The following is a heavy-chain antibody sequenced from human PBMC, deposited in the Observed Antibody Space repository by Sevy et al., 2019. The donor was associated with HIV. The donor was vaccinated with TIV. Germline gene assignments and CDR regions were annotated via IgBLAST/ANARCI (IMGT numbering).Heavy chain of an antibody. Sequence: GGSLRLSCAASGFTLNNYWMNWVRQAPGKGLEWVANIKQDGSVKYYVDSVKGRFTISRDNARNVVFLQMNSPRVEDTALYYCVRAIAADGSFWGQGTLVTVSS. CDR3: VRAIAADGSF. CDR1: GFTLNNYW. V-gene: IGHV3-7*01. CDR2: IKQDGSVK. D-gene: IGHD6-13*01. J-gene: IGHJ4*02.